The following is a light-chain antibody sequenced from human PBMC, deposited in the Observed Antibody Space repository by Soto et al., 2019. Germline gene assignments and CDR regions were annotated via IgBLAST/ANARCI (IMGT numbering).Light chain of an antibody. V-gene: IGLV2-14*03. J-gene: IGLJ2*01. CDR3: SSFTISSTL. CDR1: SSDVGSNNY. Sequence: QSALTQPASVSGSPGQSITISCTGTSSDVGSNNYVSWYQQYPGKAPKVIIFDVNNRPSGVSSRFSGSKSGNTASLTISGLEAEDEADYYCSSFTISSTLFGGGTKVTVL. CDR2: DVN.